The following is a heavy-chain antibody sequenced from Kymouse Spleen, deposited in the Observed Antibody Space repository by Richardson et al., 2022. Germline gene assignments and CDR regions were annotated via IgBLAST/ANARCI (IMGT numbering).Heavy chain of an antibody. V-gene: IGHV1-69*05. J-gene: IGHJ3*02. CDR3: ARAYYDILTGYPDAFDI. CDR2: IIPIFGTA. Sequence: QVQLVQSGAEVKKPGSSVKVSCKASGGTFSSYAISWVRQAPGQGLEWMGGIIPIFGTANYAQKFQGRVTITTDESTSTAYMELSSLRSEDTAVYYCARAYYDILTGYPDAFDIWGQGTMVTVSS. D-gene: IGHD3-9*01. CDR1: GGTFSSYA.